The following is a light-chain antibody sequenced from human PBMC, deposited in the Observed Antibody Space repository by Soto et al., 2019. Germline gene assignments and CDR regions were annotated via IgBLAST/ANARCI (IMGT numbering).Light chain of an antibody. CDR2: KAS. CDR3: QQYNSYSWT. V-gene: IGKV1-5*03. CDR1: QTISSW. Sequence: DIQMTQSPSTLSASVGDRVTITCGASQTISSWLAWYQQKPGKAPKLLLYKASSLESGVPSRFSGSGSGTEFTLTVSSLQPDDFATYYCQQYNSYSWTFGQGTKVEIK. J-gene: IGKJ1*01.